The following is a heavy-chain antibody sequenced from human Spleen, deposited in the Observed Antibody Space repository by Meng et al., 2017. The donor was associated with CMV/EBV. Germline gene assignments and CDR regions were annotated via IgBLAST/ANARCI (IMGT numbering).Heavy chain of an antibody. D-gene: IGHD3-10*01. V-gene: IGHV4-38-2*02. CDR1: GYSISSGYY. CDR2: IDHTGGS. Sequence: SETLSLTCTVSGYSISSGYYWGWIRQPPGKGLEWIGSIDHTGGSYYTPSLKSRVAISVDTSKNQFSLKVRAVAATDSAVYYCARASYYYYGMDVWGPGTTVTVSS. CDR3: ARASYYYYGMDV. J-gene: IGHJ6*02.